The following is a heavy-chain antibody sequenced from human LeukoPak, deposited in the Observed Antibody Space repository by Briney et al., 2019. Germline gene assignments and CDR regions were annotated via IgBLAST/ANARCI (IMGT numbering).Heavy chain of an antibody. CDR3: ARAQTYGDSRLLLDY. V-gene: IGHV3-20*04. CDR2: INWNGGST. D-gene: IGHD2-21*02. J-gene: IGHJ4*02. Sequence: PGGSLRLSCAASGFTFGNYGMSWVRQAPGKGLEWVSGINWNGGSTGYADSVEGRFTISRDNAKNSQYLQMNSLRVEDMALYYCARAQTYGDSRLLLDYWGQGTLVTVSS. CDR1: GFTFGNYG.